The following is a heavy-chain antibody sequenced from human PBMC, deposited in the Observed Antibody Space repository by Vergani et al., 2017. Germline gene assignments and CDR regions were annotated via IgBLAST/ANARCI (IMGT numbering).Heavy chain of an antibody. CDR1: GGSFSGYY. CDR3: ARGGVSDDVWVSYRPVDY. J-gene: IGHJ4*02. Sequence: QVQLQQWGAGLLTPSETLSLTCAVYGGSFSGYYWSWIRQPPGKGLEWIGEINHSGSTNYNPSLKSRVTISVDTSKIQFSLKLSSETAADTAVYYCARGGVSDDVWVSYRPVDYWGQGTLVTVSS. CDR2: INHSGST. D-gene: IGHD3-16*02. V-gene: IGHV4-34*01.